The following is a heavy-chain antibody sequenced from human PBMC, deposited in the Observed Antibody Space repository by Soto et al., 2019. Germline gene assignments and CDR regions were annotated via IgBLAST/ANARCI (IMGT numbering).Heavy chain of an antibody. CDR3: ARLSTAPYYYMDV. CDR1: GGSLRSYY. CDR2: IYYSGST. D-gene: IGHD5-18*01. V-gene: IGHV4-59*08. J-gene: IGHJ6*03. Sequence: QVQLQESGPGLVKPSETLSLTCTVSGGSLRSYYWSWIRQPPGKGLEWIGYIYYSGSTNYNPSLKSRVTISVDTSKNQFSLKLSSVTAADTAVYYCARLSTAPYYYMDVWGKGTTVTVSS.